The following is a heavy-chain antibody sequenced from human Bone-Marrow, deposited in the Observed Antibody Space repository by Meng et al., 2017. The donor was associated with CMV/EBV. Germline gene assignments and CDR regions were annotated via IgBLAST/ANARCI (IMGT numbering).Heavy chain of an antibody. CDR3: ARQRGDSPYYYGMDV. D-gene: IGHD4-17*01. Sequence: ASVKVSCKASGYTFTGYYMHWVRQAPGQGLEWMGWINPNSGGTNYAQKFQGRVTMTRDTSISTAYMELSRLRSDDTAVYYCARQRGDSPYYYGMDVWGQGPTVTGSS. CDR2: INPNSGGT. J-gene: IGHJ6*01. V-gene: IGHV1-2*02. CDR1: GYTFTGYY.